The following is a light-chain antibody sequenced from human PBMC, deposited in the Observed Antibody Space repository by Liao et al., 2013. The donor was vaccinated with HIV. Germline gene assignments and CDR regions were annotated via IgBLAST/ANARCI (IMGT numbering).Light chain of an antibody. CDR3: QVWDSSSDHVV. V-gene: IGLV3-1*01. Sequence: SDELTQPSSVSVSPGQTASIACSGDELRDKYASWYQQRPGQSPVLVIYQDNKRPSGIPERFSGSSSGNTATLTISGTQTMDEADYYCQVWDSSSDHVVFGGGTKLTVL. CDR2: QDN. J-gene: IGLJ2*01. CDR1: ELRDKY.